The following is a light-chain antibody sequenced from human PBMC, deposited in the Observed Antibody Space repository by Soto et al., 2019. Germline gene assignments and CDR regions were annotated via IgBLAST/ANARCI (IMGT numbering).Light chain of an antibody. CDR2: DAD. J-gene: IGKJ4*01. CDR1: QDIANY. V-gene: IGKV1-9*01. Sequence: DIQLTQSPSCLSASVGDRVTITCRANQDIANYLAWYQQKPGRAPKLLISDADTLETGVPSRFSGSGSGTEFTLTISTLQPEDFAAYYCQQLSAYPLTFGGGTKVDIK. CDR3: QQLSAYPLT.